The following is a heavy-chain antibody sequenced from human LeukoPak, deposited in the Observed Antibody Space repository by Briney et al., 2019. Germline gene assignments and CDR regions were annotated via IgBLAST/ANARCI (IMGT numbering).Heavy chain of an antibody. Sequence: SETLSLTCTVSGGSISSYYWSWIRQPPGKGLEWIGYIYYSGSTNYNPSLKSRVTISVDTSKNQFSLKLSSVTAADTAVYYCARDRANYDGIAYRFDYWGQGTLVTVSS. J-gene: IGHJ4*02. CDR1: GGSISSYY. V-gene: IGHV4-59*12. D-gene: IGHD3-22*01. CDR2: IYYSGST. CDR3: ARDRANYDGIAYRFDY.